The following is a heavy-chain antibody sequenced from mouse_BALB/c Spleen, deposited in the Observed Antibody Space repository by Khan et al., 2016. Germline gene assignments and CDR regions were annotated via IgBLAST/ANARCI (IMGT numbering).Heavy chain of an antibody. Sequence: QVQLQQSGAELARPGASVKLSCKASGYTFTSYWMQWVKQRPGQGLQWIGTIYPGDGDTRYTQKFKGKATLTADKSSSTAYMQLSSLASEDSAVYYYARGSYGNYVFAYWGQGTLVTVSA. D-gene: IGHD2-1*01. CDR3: ARGSYGNYVFAY. V-gene: IGHV1-87*01. CDR2: IYPGDGDT. CDR1: GYTFTSYW. J-gene: IGHJ3*01.